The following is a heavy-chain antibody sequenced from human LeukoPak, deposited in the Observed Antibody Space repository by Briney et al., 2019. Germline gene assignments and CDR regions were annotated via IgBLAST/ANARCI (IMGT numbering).Heavy chain of an antibody. Sequence: PSETLSLTCTVSGGSISRSSYYWGWICQPPGKGLEWIGSIYYSGTTYYNPSLKSRVTMSLDTSKNQFSLKLSSVTAADTAVYYCPITMLRGGFDAFDIWGQGTMVTVSS. CDR3: PITMLRGGFDAFDI. CDR2: IYYSGTT. D-gene: IGHD3-10*01. J-gene: IGHJ3*02. V-gene: IGHV4-39*01. CDR1: GGSISRSSYY.